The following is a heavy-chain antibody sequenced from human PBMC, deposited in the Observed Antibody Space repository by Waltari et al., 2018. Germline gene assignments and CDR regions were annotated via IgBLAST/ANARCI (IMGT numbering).Heavy chain of an antibody. CDR1: GFTFSSYG. Sequence: QVQLVESGGGVVQPGGSLRLSCAASGFTFSSYGMHWVRQAPGKGLEWVACIRYDGSNKYYADSVKGRFTISRDNSKNTLYLQMNSLRAEDTAVYYCAKEAVVMITFGGVIDYWGQGTLVTVSS. D-gene: IGHD3-16*01. J-gene: IGHJ4*02. CDR2: IRYDGSNK. CDR3: AKEAVVMITFGGVIDY. V-gene: IGHV3-30*02.